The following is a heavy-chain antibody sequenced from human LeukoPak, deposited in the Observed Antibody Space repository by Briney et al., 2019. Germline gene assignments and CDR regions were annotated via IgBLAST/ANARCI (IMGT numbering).Heavy chain of an antibody. J-gene: IGHJ4*02. CDR1: GFTFSSYA. V-gene: IGHV3-23*01. CDR2: ISGSGGST. CDR3: AKLRTIFGVVMSALDY. D-gene: IGHD3-3*01. Sequence: GGSLRLSCAASGFTFSSYAMSWVRQAPGKGLEWVSAISGSGGSTYYVDSVKGRFTISRDNSKNTLYLQMNSLRAEDTAVYYCAKLRTIFGVVMSALDYWGQGTLVTVSS.